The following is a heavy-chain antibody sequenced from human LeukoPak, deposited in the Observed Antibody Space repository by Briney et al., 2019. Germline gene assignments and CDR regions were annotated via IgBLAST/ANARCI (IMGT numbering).Heavy chain of an antibody. J-gene: IGHJ4*02. V-gene: IGHV3-7*01. CDR3: AREDDWNYEDY. Sequence: PGGSLRLSCAASGFTFSNYWMSWVRQAPGKGLEWVANIKQDRSEKYYVNSVKGRFTISRDSAKNSLYLQMNSLRAEDTAIYYCAREDDWNYEDYWGQGTLVTVSS. CDR1: GFTFSNYW. D-gene: IGHD1-7*01. CDR2: IKQDRSEK.